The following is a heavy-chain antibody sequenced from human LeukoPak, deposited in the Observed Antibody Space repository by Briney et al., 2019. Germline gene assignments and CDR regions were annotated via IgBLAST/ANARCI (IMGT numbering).Heavy chain of an antibody. D-gene: IGHD6-13*01. Sequence: QSGGSLRLSCAASGFTFSSYAMHWVRQAPGKGLEWVAVISYDGSNKYYADSVKGRFTISRDNSKNTLYLQMNSLRAEDTAVYYCARSRLAAAGTGLLYWGQGTLVTVSS. J-gene: IGHJ4*02. CDR2: ISYDGSNK. CDR1: GFTFSSYA. CDR3: ARSRLAAAGTGLLY. V-gene: IGHV3-30-3*01.